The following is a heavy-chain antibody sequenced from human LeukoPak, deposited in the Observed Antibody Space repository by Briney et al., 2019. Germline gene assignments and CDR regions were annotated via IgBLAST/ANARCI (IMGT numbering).Heavy chain of an antibody. J-gene: IGHJ4*02. CDR3: ARTSIAAREADY. V-gene: IGHV3-64*01. CDR2: ISNNGGST. Sequence: AGGSLRLSCAASGFTFSRYSMHWVRQAPGKGLEYVSAISNNGGSTYYAKSVKGGFTISRDNSKNTLYLQMGSLRAEDMAVYYCARTSIAAREADYWGQGTLVTVSS. D-gene: IGHD6-6*01. CDR1: GFTFSRYS.